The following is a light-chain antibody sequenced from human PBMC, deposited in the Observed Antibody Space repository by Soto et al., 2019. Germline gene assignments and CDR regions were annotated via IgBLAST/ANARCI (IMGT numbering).Light chain of an antibody. V-gene: IGKV3-11*01. CDR1: QSVSSY. CDR2: DAS. CDR3: QQRSNWPRLT. Sequence: EIVLTQSPATLSLSPGERATLSCRASQSVSSYLAWYQQKPGQAPRLLIYDASNRATGIPARFSGSGSGTDFTLTISSLEPEYFAVYYCQQRSNWPRLTFDGETKVEIK. J-gene: IGKJ4*01.